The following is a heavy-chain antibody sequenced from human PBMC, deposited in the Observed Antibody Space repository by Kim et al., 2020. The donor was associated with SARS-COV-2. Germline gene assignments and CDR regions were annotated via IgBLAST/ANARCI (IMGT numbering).Heavy chain of an antibody. D-gene: IGHD6-19*01. Sequence: ADSVKARFTISRDNSKTTLYLQMHSLRAEDTAVYYCAKPPRGAVASSDYWGQGTLVTVSS. CDR3: AKPPRGAVASSDY. V-gene: IGHV3-23*01. J-gene: IGHJ4*02.